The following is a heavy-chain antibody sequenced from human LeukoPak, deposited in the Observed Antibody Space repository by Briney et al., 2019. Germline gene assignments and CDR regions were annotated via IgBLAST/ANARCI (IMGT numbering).Heavy chain of an antibody. CDR2: IRYDGSKK. CDR1: GFTFSSYG. CDR3: AKAVINYYGSGSLDY. D-gene: IGHD3-10*01. V-gene: IGHV3-30*02. Sequence: GGSLRLSCAASGFTFSSYGMHWVRQAPGKGLEWVAFIRYDGSKKYYADSVKGRFTISRDNSKNTLYLQMNSLRAEDTAVYYCAKAVINYYGSGSLDYWGQGTLVTVSS. J-gene: IGHJ4*02.